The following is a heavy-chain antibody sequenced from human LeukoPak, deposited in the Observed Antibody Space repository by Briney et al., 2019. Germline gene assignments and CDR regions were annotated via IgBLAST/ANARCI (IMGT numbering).Heavy chain of an antibody. J-gene: IGHJ4*02. CDR2: INPSSGAT. CDR3: ARGGQIYDYVWGSYLEF. CDR1: GYTFTGYY. D-gene: IGHD3-16*02. V-gene: IGHV1-2*02. Sequence: ASVKVSRKASGYTFTGYYMHWVRQAPGQGLEWMGWINPSSGATNSAQKFLGRVTMTRDTSMSTAYMELSSLTSDDTAVYYCARGGQIYDYVWGSYLEFWGQGTLVTVSS.